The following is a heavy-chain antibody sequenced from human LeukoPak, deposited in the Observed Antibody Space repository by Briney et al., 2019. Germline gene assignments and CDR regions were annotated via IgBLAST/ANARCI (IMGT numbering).Heavy chain of an antibody. J-gene: IGHJ6*02. CDR1: GGSFSGYY. Sequence: PSETLSLTCAVYGGSFSGYYWSWIRQPPGKGLEWIGEINHSGSTNYNPSLKSRVTISVDTSKNQFSLKLSSVTAADTVVYYCARAKDVHYYDSSGYLMDVWGQGTTVTVSS. CDR2: INHSGST. CDR3: ARAKDVHYYDSSGYLMDV. D-gene: IGHD3-22*01. V-gene: IGHV4-34*01.